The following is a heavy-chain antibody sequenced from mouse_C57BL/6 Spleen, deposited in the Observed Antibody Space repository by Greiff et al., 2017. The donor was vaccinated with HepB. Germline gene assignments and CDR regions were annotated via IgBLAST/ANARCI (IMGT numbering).Heavy chain of an antibody. CDR3: ARGDYEEFAY. V-gene: IGHV3-1*01. CDR1: GYSITSGYD. CDR2: ISYSGST. J-gene: IGHJ3*01. D-gene: IGHD2-4*01. Sequence: EVKLQESGPGMVKPSQSLSLTCTVTGYSITSGYDWHWIRHFPGNKLEWMGYISYSGSTNYNPSLKSRISITHDTSKNHFFLKLNSVTTEDTATYYCARGDYEEFAYWGQGTLVTVSA.